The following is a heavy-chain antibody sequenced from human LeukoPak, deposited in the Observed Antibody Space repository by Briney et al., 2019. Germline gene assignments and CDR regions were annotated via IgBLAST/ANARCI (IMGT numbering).Heavy chain of an antibody. CDR3: ARVKASYYGSGGPFDY. V-gene: IGHV4-38-2*02. D-gene: IGHD3-10*01. Sequence: SETLSLTCTVSGYSISRGYYWGWIRQPPGKGLEWIGSIYHSGSTYQNPSLKSRVTISVDTSKNQFSLKLSSVTAAGTAVYYCARVKASYYGSGGPFDYWGQGTLVTVST. CDR2: IYHSGST. J-gene: IGHJ4*02. CDR1: GYSISRGYY.